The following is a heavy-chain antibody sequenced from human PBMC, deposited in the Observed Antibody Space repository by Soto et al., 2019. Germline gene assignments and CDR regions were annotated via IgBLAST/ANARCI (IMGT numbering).Heavy chain of an antibody. CDR1: GGSIGSYY. V-gene: IGHV4-59*01. CDR3: ARSDGRY. Sequence: SETLSLTCTVSGGSIGSYYWSWIRQPPGKGLEWIGYIYYSGSTNYNPSLESRVTISVDTSKNQFSLKLSSVTAADTAMYYCARSDGRYWGQGTLVTVSS. CDR2: IYYSGST. J-gene: IGHJ4*02.